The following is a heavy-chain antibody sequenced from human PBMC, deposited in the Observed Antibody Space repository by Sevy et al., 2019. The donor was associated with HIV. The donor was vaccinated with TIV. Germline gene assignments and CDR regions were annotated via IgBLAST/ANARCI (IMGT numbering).Heavy chain of an antibody. CDR3: ARRLGYCSGGSCPNWFDP. J-gene: IGHJ5*02. V-gene: IGHV1-18*01. D-gene: IGHD2-15*01. Sequence: ASVKVSCKASGYTFTSYGISWVRQAPGQGLEWMGWISAYNGNTNYAQKLQGRVTMTTDTSTSTAYMELRSLRSDDTAAYYCARRLGYCSGGSCPNWFDPWGQGTLVTVSS. CDR1: GYTFTSYG. CDR2: ISAYNGNT.